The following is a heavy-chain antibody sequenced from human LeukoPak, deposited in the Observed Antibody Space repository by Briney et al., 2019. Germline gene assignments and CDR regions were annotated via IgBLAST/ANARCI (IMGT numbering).Heavy chain of an antibody. CDR1: GFTLSDYY. J-gene: IGHJ6*02. Sequence: GRSLRLSCAASGFTLSDYYMSWIRQAPGKGLEWISYISSSGRTTYYADSVKGRFTISRDDARKSLYLQMNSLRAEDTAVYYCARDNHLYCTTGSCYGMDVWGQGTTVTVSS. CDR2: ISSSGRTT. CDR3: ARDNHLYCTTGSCYGMDV. V-gene: IGHV3-11*01. D-gene: IGHD2-8*01.